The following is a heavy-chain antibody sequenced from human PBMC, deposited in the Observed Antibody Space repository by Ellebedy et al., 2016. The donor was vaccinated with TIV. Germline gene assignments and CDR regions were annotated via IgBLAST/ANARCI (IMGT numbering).Heavy chain of an antibody. V-gene: IGHV3-23*01. D-gene: IGHD6-19*01. CDR2: ISGSGGST. Sequence: GGSLRLSCAASGFTFSSYAMSWVRQAPGKGLEWVSAISGSGGSTYYADSVKGRFTISRDNSKNTLYLQMNSLRAEDTAVYYCAKDGDQYGSGELDYWGQGTLVTVSS. J-gene: IGHJ4*02. CDR3: AKDGDQYGSGELDY. CDR1: GFTFSSYA.